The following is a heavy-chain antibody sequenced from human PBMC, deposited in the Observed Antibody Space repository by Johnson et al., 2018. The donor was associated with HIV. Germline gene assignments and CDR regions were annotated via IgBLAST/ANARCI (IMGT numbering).Heavy chain of an antibody. Sequence: VQLVESGGGVVRPGGSLRLSCAASGFTFDDYAMHWVRQAPGKGLEWVSGISWNSGSIGYADSVQGRFTISRDNGKNLLYLQMNSLRDEDTALYYCAKGITVAGMGDAFDIWGQGTMVIVSS. CDR3: AKGITVAGMGDAFDI. CDR1: GFTFDDYA. CDR2: ISWNSGSI. D-gene: IGHD6-19*01. V-gene: IGHV3-9*01. J-gene: IGHJ3*02.